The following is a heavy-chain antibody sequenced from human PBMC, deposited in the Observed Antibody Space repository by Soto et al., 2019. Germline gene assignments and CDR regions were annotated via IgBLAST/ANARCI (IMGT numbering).Heavy chain of an antibody. Sequence: GSLRLSCAASGFTFSGSAMHWVRQASGKGLEWVGRIGSKANSYATAYAASVKGRFTISRDDSKNTAYLQMNSLKTEDTAVYYCTQRTGPYYYGSGSPNDAFDIWGQGTMVTVSS. V-gene: IGHV3-73*01. CDR2: IGSKANSYAT. CDR1: GFTFSGSA. CDR3: TQRTGPYYYGSGSPNDAFDI. J-gene: IGHJ3*02. D-gene: IGHD3-10*01.